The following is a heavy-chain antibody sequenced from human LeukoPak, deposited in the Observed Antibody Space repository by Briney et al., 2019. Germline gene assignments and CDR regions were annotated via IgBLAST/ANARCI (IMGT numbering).Heavy chain of an antibody. CDR3: ARPHSYGCGYNFDY. D-gene: IGHD5-18*01. Sequence: ASVKVSCKASGDTFTGYYMHWVRQAPGQGLEWMGWINPNSGGTNYAQKFQGRVTMTRDTSISTAYMELSRLRSDDTAVYYCARPHSYGCGYNFDYWGQGTLVTVSS. V-gene: IGHV1-2*02. J-gene: IGHJ4*02. CDR2: INPNSGGT. CDR1: GDTFTGYY.